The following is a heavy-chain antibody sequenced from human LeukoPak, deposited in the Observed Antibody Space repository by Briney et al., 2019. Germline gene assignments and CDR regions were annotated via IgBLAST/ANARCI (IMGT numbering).Heavy chain of an antibody. J-gene: IGHJ4*02. CDR3: VGLGENY. CDR2: INQDRSEK. Sequence: GGSLRLSCAASGFTFRRYWMSWARQASGKGLEWVANINQDRSEKYYVDSVKGRFTISRDNAKNSLYLQMNSLRAEATAVYYCVGLGENYWGQGTLVTVSS. CDR1: GFTFRRYW. V-gene: IGHV3-7*02. D-gene: IGHD3-10*01.